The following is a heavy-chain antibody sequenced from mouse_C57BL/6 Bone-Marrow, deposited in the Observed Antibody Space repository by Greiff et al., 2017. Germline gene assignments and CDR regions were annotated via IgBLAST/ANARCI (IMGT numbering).Heavy chain of an antibody. CDR3: AREGQAAY. CDR2: ISYDGSN. J-gene: IGHJ3*01. Sequence: EVQLQESGPGLVKPSQSLSLTCSVTGYSITSGYYWNWIPQFPGNKLEWMGYISYDGSNNYNPSLKNRISITRDTSKNQFFLKLNSVTTEDTATYYCAREGQAAYWGQGTLVTVSA. V-gene: IGHV3-6*01. D-gene: IGHD3-3*01. CDR1: GYSITSGYY.